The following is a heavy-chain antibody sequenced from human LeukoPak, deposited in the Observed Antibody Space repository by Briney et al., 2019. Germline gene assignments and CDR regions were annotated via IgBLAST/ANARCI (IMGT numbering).Heavy chain of an antibody. Sequence: SETLSLTCAVSGGSISSSNWWSWVRQPPGKGLEWIGEIYHSGSTNYNPSLKSRVTISVDKSKNQFSLKLSSVTAADTAVYYCARDTASYSSGWYNYGYWGQGTLVTVSS. V-gene: IGHV4-4*02. CDR2: IYHSGST. CDR1: GGSISSSNW. D-gene: IGHD6-19*01. J-gene: IGHJ4*02. CDR3: ARDTASYSSGWYNYGY.